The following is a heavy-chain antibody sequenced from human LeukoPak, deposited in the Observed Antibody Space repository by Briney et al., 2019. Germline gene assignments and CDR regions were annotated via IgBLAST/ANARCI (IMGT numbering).Heavy chain of an antibody. CDR1: GFTVSSNY. D-gene: IGHD3-22*01. CDR2: IYSGGST. CDR3: ARDSKPPFYYDSSGYYPLGY. J-gene: IGHJ4*02. V-gene: IGHV3-53*05. Sequence: GGSLRLSCAASGFTVSSNYMSWVRQAPGKGLEWVSVIYSGGSTYYADSVKGRFTISRDNSKNTLYLQMNSLRAEDTAVYYCARDSKPPFYYDSSGYYPLGYWGQGTLVTVSS.